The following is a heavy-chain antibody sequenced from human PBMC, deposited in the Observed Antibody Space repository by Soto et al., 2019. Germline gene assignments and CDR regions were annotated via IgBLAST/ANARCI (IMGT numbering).Heavy chain of an antibody. D-gene: IGHD3-3*01. J-gene: IGHJ4*02. CDR1: GYTFTGYY. V-gene: IGHV1-2*04. CDR2: INPNSGGT. Sequence: ASVKVSCKASGYTFTGYYMHWVRQAPGQGLEWMGWINPNSGGTNYAQKFQGWVTMTRDTSISTAYMELSRLRSDDTAVYYCARGDFWSGPHTFDYWGQGTPVTVSS. CDR3: ARGDFWSGPHTFDY.